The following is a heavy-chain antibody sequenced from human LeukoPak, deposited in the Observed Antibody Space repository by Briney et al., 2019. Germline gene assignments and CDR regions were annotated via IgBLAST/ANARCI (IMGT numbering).Heavy chain of an antibody. CDR2: IIPIFGTA. D-gene: IGHD3-22*01. CDR3: ARGSGETGGYYYVY. J-gene: IGHJ4*02. CDR1: GGSFSRYA. Sequence: SVKVSCKASGGSFSRYAISWVRQAPGQGLEWMGGIIPIFGTANYAQKFQGRVTITADESTRTAYMELRTLRSEDAAIYYCARGSGETGGYYYVYWGRGTPVTVSS. V-gene: IGHV1-69*01.